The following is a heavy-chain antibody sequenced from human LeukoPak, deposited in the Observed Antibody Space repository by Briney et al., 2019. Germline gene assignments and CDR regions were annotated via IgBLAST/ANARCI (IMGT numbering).Heavy chain of an antibody. CDR3: GRSYYDSSGWAYYFDH. Sequence: GGSLRLSCAASGFTFSNSWMHWVRQAPGKGLLWVSRISSDGSTTGYTDSVKGRFTISRDNAKNTLYLRMNSLRAEDTAVYYCGRSYYDSSGWAYYFDHWGQGSLVTVSS. CDR2: ISSDGSTT. D-gene: IGHD3-22*01. V-gene: IGHV3-74*01. J-gene: IGHJ4*02. CDR1: GFTFSNSW.